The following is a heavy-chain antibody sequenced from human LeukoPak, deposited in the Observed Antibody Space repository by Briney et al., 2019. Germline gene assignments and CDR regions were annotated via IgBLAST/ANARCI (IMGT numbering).Heavy chain of an antibody. J-gene: IGHJ5*02. Sequence: GASVTVSCKATGYTFTSYDINRVRQAPGQGLEWMGWMNPNSGNTGYAQKFQGRVTMTRNTSISTAYMELSSLRSEDTAVYYCARGRIAKRFDPWGQGTLVTVSS. CDR1: GYTFTSYD. D-gene: IGHD6-13*01. CDR3: ARGRIAKRFDP. V-gene: IGHV1-8*01. CDR2: MNPNSGNT.